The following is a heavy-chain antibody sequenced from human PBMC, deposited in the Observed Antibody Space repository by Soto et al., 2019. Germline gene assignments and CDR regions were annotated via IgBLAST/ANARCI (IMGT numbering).Heavy chain of an antibody. J-gene: IGHJ3*02. CDR3: VSCFLGVGDAFDI. V-gene: IGHV3-11*01. CDR2: ISNRGTTV. D-gene: IGHD2-8*01. CDR1: GFTFSDFY. Sequence: GGSLRLSCAASGFTFSDFYMVWVRQAPGKGLEWISYISNRGTTVYYADSVKGRFTISRDNAKKSLYLQMNSLRVDDTALYYCVSCFLGVGDAFDIWGQGTPVTVS.